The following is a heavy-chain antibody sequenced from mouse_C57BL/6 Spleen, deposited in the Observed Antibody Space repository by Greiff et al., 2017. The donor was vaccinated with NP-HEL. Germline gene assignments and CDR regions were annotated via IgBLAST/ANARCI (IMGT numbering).Heavy chain of an antibody. Sequence: VQLQQPGTELVKPGASVKLSCKASGYTFTSYWMHWVKQRPGQGLEWIGNINPSNGGTNYNEKFKSKATLTVDKSSSTAYMQLSSLTSEDSAVYYCASAGYYYGSSYSYAMDYWGQGTSVTVSS. J-gene: IGHJ4*01. D-gene: IGHD1-1*01. V-gene: IGHV1-53*01. CDR2: INPSNGGT. CDR1: GYTFTSYW. CDR3: ASAGYYYGSSYSYAMDY.